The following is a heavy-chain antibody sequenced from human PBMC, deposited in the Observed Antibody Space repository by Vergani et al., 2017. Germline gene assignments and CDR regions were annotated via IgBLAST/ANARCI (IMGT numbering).Heavy chain of an antibody. CDR1: GFTFSSYG. J-gene: IGHJ3*02. CDR2: ISYDGSNK. Sequence: QVQLVESGGGVVQPGRSLRLSCAASGFTFSSYGMHWVRQAPGKGLEWVAVISYDGSNKYYVDSVKGRFTISRDNSKNTLYLQMNSLRAEDTAVYYCAKISWGYDSSGYYYRDDAFDIWGQGTMVTVSS. CDR3: AKISWGYDSSGYYYRDDAFDI. V-gene: IGHV3-30*18. D-gene: IGHD3-22*01.